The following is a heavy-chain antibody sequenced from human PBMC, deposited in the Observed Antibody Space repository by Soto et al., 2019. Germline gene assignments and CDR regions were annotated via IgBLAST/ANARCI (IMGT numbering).Heavy chain of an antibody. D-gene: IGHD3-22*01. CDR2: IYHSGST. Sequence: PSETLSLTCAVSGGSISGGGYSWSWIRQPPGKGLEWIGYIYHSGSTYYNPSLKSRVTISVDRSKNQFSLKLSSVTAADTAVYYCASSLITSFATYYFDYWGQGTLVTVSS. CDR3: ASSLITSFATYYFDY. V-gene: IGHV4-30-2*01. J-gene: IGHJ4*02. CDR1: GGSISGGGYS.